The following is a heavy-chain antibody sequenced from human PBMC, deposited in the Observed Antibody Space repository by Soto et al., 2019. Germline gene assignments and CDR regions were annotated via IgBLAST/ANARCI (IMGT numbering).Heavy chain of an antibody. CDR1: GFTFSSYG. V-gene: IGHV3-30*18. D-gene: IGHD6-19*01. J-gene: IGHJ6*02. Sequence: QVQLVESGGGVVQPGRSLRLSCAASGFTFSSYGMHWVRQAPGKGLEWVAVISYDGSNKYYADSVKGRFTISRDNSNNTLYLQMNRLRAEDTAVYYCAKGRQVAGTVCVGYYYYYGMDVWGQGTTVTVSS. CDR3: AKGRQVAGTVCVGYYYYYGMDV. CDR2: ISYDGSNK.